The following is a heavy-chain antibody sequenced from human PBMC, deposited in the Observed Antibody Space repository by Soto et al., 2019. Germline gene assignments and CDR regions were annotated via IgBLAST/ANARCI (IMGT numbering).Heavy chain of an antibody. CDR2: ISSSGSTI. D-gene: IGHD3-22*01. Sequence: QVQLVESGGGLVKPGGSLRLSCAASGFTFSDYYMTWIRQAPGKGLECISYISSSGSTIYYADSVKGRFTISRDNAKNSLCLQMNSLRAEDTAAYYCARALGYYDSSGYYYEGPWFDPWGQGTLVTVSS. CDR3: ARALGYYDSSGYYYEGPWFDP. J-gene: IGHJ5*02. V-gene: IGHV3-11*01. CDR1: GFTFSDYY.